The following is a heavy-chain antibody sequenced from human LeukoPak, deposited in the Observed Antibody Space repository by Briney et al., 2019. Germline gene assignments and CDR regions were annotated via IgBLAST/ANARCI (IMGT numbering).Heavy chain of an antibody. CDR3: ARGIVVGRNWFDP. V-gene: IGHV3-74*01. CDR1: GFTFSSYW. CDR2: INGDGSST. J-gene: IGHJ5*02. D-gene: IGHD2-2*01. Sequence: QPGGSLRLSCAASGFTFSSYWMHWVRQAPGKGLVWVSRINGDGSSTSYADSVKGRFTISRDNAKNTLYLQMNSLRAEDTAVYYCARGIVVGRNWFDPWGQGTLVTVSS.